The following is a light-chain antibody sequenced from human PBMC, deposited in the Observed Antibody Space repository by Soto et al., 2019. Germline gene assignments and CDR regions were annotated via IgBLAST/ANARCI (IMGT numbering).Light chain of an antibody. CDR2: AAS. Sequence: DIQMTQSPSSLSASVGDRVTITCRASQSISSYLNWYQQKPGKAPKLLIYAASSLQSGDPSRFSGSGSATDFTLTISSLQPEDFATYYCQQSYSTPRTFGQGTKVEIK. CDR1: QSISSY. J-gene: IGKJ1*01. CDR3: QQSYSTPRT. V-gene: IGKV1-39*01.